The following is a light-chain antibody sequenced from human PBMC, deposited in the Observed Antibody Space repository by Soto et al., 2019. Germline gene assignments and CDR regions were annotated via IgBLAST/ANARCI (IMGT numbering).Light chain of an antibody. J-gene: IGLJ2*01. CDR3: SSYTSSSTVV. V-gene: IGLV2-14*01. CDR2: DVS. Sequence: QSVLTQPASVSGSPGQSITISCTGTSSDVGGYNYVSWYQQHPGKAPKLIIYDVSNRPSGVSNHFSGSKPGNTASLTISGLQAEDEAVYYCSSYTSSSTVVFGGGTKVTVL. CDR1: SSDVGGYNY.